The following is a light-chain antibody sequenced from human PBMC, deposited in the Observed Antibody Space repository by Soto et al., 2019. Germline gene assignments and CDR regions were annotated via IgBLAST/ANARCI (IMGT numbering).Light chain of an antibody. V-gene: IGKV1-5*03. CDR2: KAS. CDR1: QSIGSW. Sequence: DIQMTQSPSTLSASVGDRVTITCRASQSIGSWLAWHQQETGKAPKLLIYKASSLESGVPSRFSGSGSGTEFTLSISSLQPDDSATYYCQQYDSYPLTFGGGTKVEIK. CDR3: QQYDSYPLT. J-gene: IGKJ4*01.